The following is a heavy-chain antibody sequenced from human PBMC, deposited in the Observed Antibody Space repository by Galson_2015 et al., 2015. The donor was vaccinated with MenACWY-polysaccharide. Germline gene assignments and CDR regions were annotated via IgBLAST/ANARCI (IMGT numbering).Heavy chain of an antibody. Sequence: SLRLSCAASGFTFSNFWMHWVRQAPGKGLVWVSRINTDGRTTTYADSVKGRFTISRDDAKNTVYLQMNSLRAEDTAVYYCARGGVAAGADYWDQGTLVTVSS. CDR3: ARGGVAAGADY. J-gene: IGHJ4*01. CDR2: INTDGRTT. CDR1: GFTFSNFW. D-gene: IGHD3-10*01. V-gene: IGHV3-74*01.